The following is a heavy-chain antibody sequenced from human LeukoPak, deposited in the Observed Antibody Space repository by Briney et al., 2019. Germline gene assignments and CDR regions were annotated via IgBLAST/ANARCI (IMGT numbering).Heavy chain of an antibody. CDR2: IKSKTDGGTT. D-gene: IGHD6-19*01. CDR3: TTEVNGSGWEPVDY. CDR1: GFTFSNAW. V-gene: IGHV3-15*01. J-gene: IGHJ4*02. Sequence: GGSLRLSCAASGFTFSNAWMSWVRQAPGKGLEWVGRIKSKTDGGTTDYAAPVKGRFTISRDDSKNTLYLQMNSLKTEDTAVYYCTTEVNGSGWEPVDYWGQGTLVTVSS.